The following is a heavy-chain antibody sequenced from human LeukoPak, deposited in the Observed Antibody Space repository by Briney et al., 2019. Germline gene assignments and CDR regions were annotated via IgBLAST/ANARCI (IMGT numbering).Heavy chain of an antibody. CDR2: IYSGGST. Sequence: GGSLRLSCAASGFTVSSNYMSWVRQAPGKGLEWVSVIYSGGSTYYADSVKGRFTISRDNAKRSLYLQMNSLRAEDTAVYYCAGRGYSYGWFFDYWGQGTLVTVSS. J-gene: IGHJ4*02. CDR3: AGRGYSYGWFFDY. V-gene: IGHV3-66*04. CDR1: GFTVSSNY. D-gene: IGHD5-18*01.